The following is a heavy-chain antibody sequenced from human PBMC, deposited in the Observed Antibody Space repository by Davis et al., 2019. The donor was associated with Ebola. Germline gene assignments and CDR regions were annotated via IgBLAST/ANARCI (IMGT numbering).Heavy chain of an antibody. Sequence: ASVKVSCKASGYTFTSYGIHWVRQAPGQRLEWMGWINAGNGNAKYSQKFQGRVTITRDKSTSTAYMELSSLRSEDTAVYYCVRVGAVGRIVDYWGQGTLVTVSS. V-gene: IGHV1-3*01. D-gene: IGHD1-26*01. CDR3: VRVGAVGRIVDY. J-gene: IGHJ4*02. CDR2: INAGNGNA. CDR1: GYTFTSYG.